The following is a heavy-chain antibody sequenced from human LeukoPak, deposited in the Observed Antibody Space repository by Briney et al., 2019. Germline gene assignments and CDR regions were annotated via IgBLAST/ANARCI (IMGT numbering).Heavy chain of an antibody. J-gene: IGHJ1*01. V-gene: IGHV3-74*01. Sequence: GGSLRLSCAASGFTFSSSWMHWVRQAPGKGLVWVSRINGDGSSTSYADSVKGRFTISRDNVKNTVYLQLNSLRAEDTAVYYCVRGSISGYYGYFQHWGQGTLVTVSS. D-gene: IGHD3-3*01. CDR3: VRGSISGYYGYFQH. CDR2: INGDGSST. CDR1: GFTFSSSW.